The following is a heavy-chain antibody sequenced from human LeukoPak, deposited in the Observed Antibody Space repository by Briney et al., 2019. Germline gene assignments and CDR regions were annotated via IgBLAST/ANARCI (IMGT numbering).Heavy chain of an antibody. V-gene: IGHV3-30*04. Sequence: GGSPRLSCAASEFTFNNYPMHWVRQAPGEGLEWVTLLSHNGVDKYYADSVKGRFTASRDNSKNTLFLQMNSLRAEDTAVYFCARGDYYDSRTYRFYFEYWGQGTLVTVSS. CDR2: LSHNGVDK. D-gene: IGHD3-10*01. J-gene: IGHJ4*02. CDR1: EFTFNNYP. CDR3: ARGDYYDSRTYRFYFEY.